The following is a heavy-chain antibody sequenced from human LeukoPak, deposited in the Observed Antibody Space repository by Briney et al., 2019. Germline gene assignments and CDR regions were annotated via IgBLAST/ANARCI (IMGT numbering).Heavy chain of an antibody. CDR3: ARHPPYYYDSSGYLPFDY. V-gene: IGHV4-39*01. CDR1: GGSISSSSYY. Sequence: SETLSLTCTVSGGSISSSSYYWGWIRQPPGKGLEWIGSIYDSGSTYYNPSLKSRVTISVDTSKNQFSLKLSSVTAADTAVYYCARHPPYYYDSSGYLPFDYWGQGTLVTVSS. D-gene: IGHD3-22*01. J-gene: IGHJ4*02. CDR2: IYDSGST.